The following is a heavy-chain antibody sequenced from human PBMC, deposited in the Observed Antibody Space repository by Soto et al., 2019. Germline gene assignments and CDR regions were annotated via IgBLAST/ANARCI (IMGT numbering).Heavy chain of an antibody. CDR2: ISSSGSTI. CDR1: GFTFSDYY. Sequence: GGSLRLSCAASGFTFSDYYMSWIRQAPGKGLEWVSYISSSGSTIYYADSVKGRFTISRDNAKNSLYLQMNSLRAEDTAVYYCARGSPICGYDCRPLDYWGQGTLVTVSS. J-gene: IGHJ4*02. D-gene: IGHD5-12*01. CDR3: ARGSPICGYDCRPLDY. V-gene: IGHV3-11*01.